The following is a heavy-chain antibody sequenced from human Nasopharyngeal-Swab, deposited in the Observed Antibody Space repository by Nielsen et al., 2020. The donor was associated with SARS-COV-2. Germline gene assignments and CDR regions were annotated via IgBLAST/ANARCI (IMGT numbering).Heavy chain of an antibody. D-gene: IGHD6-6*01. CDR1: GGSITSYY. CDR2: IFYSEVT. Sequence: ETLSLTGTGSGGSITSYYWSWIRKPPGKGLEGRGYIFYSEVTNYNPSLKSRVTLSVDTSKKQFSLKLTSVTAAETAVYICAGGRRAARTRWYDPWGQGTLVTVSS. CDR3: AGGRRAARTRWYDP. J-gene: IGHJ5*02. V-gene: IGHV4-59*01.